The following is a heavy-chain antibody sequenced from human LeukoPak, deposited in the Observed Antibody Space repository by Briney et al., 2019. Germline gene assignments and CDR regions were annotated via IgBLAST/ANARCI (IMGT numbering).Heavy chain of an antibody. D-gene: IGHD3-22*01. CDR1: GFTFSSHS. V-gene: IGHV3-48*01. CDR3: ARGAYYYED. CDR2: ISSSSSTI. Sequence: GGSLRLSCAASGFTFSSHSMNWVRQAAGKGLEWVSYISSSSSTIYYADSVKGRFTISRDNAKNSLYLQMNSLRAEDTAVYYCARGAYYYEDWGQGTLVTVSS. J-gene: IGHJ4*02.